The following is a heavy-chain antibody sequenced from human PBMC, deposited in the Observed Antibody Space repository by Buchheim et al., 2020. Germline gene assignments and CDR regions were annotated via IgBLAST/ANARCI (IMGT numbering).Heavy chain of an antibody. CDR3: AKARGAAAASSFDY. J-gene: IGHJ4*02. CDR2: TFYGGDT. V-gene: IGHV4-39*07. CDR1: GGSFRSSGSF. D-gene: IGHD2-15*01. Sequence: QVQLQESGSRLVKPSNTLSLTCTVSGGSFRSSGSFWAWIRQTPGKGLVWIGSTFYGGDTYYKPSLKSRVTISVESYRNRLSLSLNSATAADTAVYYCAKARGAAAASSFDYWGQG.